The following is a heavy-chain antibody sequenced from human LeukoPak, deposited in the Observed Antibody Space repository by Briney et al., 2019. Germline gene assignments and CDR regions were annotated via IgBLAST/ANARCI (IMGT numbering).Heavy chain of an antibody. CDR2: IWYDGSHD. Sequence: GGSLRLSCAASGFTFSHYAMHWVRQAPGKGLEWVAVIWYDGSHDTYTDSVKGRFTVSRDNFKNVLHLQMNSLRVEDTAVYYCAKEGDYCSSSGCHKRGIDYWGQETLVTVSS. CDR3: AKEGDYCSSSGCHKRGIDY. D-gene: IGHD2-2*01. J-gene: IGHJ4*02. V-gene: IGHV3-33*06. CDR1: GFTFSHYA.